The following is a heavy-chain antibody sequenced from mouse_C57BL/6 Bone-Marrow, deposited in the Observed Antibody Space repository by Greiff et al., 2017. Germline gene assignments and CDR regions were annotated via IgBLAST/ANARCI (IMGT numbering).Heavy chain of an antibody. CDR1: GYTFTGYW. Sequence: QVQLQQSGAELMKPGASVKLSCKATGYTFTGYWIEWVKQRPGHGLEWIGEILPGSGSTNYNAKFKGKATITADTSSHTAYMHLSSLTTEDSAIYYCAREGLRRDFDYWGQGTTLTVSS. CDR3: AREGLRRDFDY. V-gene: IGHV1-9*01. J-gene: IGHJ2*01. D-gene: IGHD2-2*01. CDR2: ILPGSGST.